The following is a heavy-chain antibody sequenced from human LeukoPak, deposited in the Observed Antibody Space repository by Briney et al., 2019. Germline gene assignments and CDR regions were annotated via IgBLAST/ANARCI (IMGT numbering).Heavy chain of an antibody. CDR1: GGSISSSSYC. D-gene: IGHD3-3*01. CDR2: IYYSGST. J-gene: IGHJ4*02. Sequence: SETLSLTCTVSGGSISSSSYCWGWIRQPPGKGLEWIGSIYYSGSTYYNPSLKSRVTMSIDTSKNQFSLRLSSVTAVDTAVYYCARDLGFWSGPDYWGQGTLVTVSS. CDR3: ARDLGFWSGPDY. V-gene: IGHV4-39*07.